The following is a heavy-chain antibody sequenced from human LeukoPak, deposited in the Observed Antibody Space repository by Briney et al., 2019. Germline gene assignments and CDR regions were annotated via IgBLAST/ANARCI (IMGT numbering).Heavy chain of an antibody. CDR3: ATGRSGSSFRSPFDI. CDR2: FDPEDGET. V-gene: IGHV1-24*01. J-gene: IGHJ3*02. D-gene: IGHD6-6*01. CDR1: GYTLTELS. Sequence: ASVTVSCKVSGYTLTELSMHWVRQAPGKGLEWMGGFDPEDGETIYAQKFQGRVTMTEDTSTDTAYMELSSLRSEDTAVYYCATGRSGSSFRSPFDIWGQGTMVTVSS.